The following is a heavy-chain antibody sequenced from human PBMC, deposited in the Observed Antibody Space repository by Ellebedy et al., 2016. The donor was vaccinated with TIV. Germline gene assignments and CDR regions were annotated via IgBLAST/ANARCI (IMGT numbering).Heavy chain of an antibody. CDR3: FGADGWFDP. J-gene: IGHJ5*02. CDR1: GYTFTSYG. CDR2: ISAYNGNT. D-gene: IGHD3-10*01. V-gene: IGHV1-18*01. Sequence: ASVKVSXXASGYTFTSYGISWVRQAPGQGLEWMGWISAYNGNTNYAQKFQGRVTMTRNTSISTAYMELSSLRSEDTAVYYCFGADGWFDPWGQGTLVTVSS.